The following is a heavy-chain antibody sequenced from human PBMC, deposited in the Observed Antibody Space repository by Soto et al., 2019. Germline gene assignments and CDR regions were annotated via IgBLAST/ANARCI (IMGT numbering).Heavy chain of an antibody. Sequence: SETLSLTCTVSGGSISSYYWSWIRQPPGKGLEWIGYIYYSGSTNYNPSLKSRVTISVDTSKNQFSLKLSSVTAADTAVYYCARHPGYSHYFDYWGQGTLVTVSS. CDR2: IYYSGST. V-gene: IGHV4-59*08. CDR3: ARHPGYSHYFDY. D-gene: IGHD5-18*01. CDR1: GGSISSYY. J-gene: IGHJ4*02.